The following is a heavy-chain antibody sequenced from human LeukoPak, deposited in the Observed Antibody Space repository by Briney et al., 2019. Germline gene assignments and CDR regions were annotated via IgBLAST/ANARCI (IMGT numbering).Heavy chain of an antibody. CDR2: IYYDGST. Sequence: PSETLSLTCTVSGGSISTYYWSWIRQSPGKGLEWIGYIYYDGSTNYNPSLKSRISISVDTSKNQFSLKLSSVTAADTAVYYCARTTEGGYTYNYFYYYYMDVWGKGTTVTISS. J-gene: IGHJ6*03. CDR1: GGSISTYY. CDR3: ARTTEGGYTYNYFYYYYMDV. V-gene: IGHV4-59*01. D-gene: IGHD5-18*01.